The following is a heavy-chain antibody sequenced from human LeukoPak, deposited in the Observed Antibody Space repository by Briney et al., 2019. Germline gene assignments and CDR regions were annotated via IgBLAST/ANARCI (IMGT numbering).Heavy chain of an antibody. CDR1: GGSISTNTYY. J-gene: IGHJ4*02. D-gene: IGHD3-10*01. Sequence: SETLSLTCIVSGGSISTNTYYWGWIRLPPGKGLEWIGEIHHRGTTYYNPSLRSRVTKSVDTSKNQFSLRLTSVTAADTAVYYCARVTYNGYQHFDYWGQGNLVTVS. CDR2: IHHRGTT. V-gene: IGHV4-39*07. CDR3: ARVTYNGYQHFDY.